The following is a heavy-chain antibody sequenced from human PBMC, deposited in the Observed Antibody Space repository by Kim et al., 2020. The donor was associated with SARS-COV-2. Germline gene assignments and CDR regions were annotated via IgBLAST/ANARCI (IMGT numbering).Heavy chain of an antibody. Sequence: GGSLRLSCAASGFTFDDYAMHWVRQAPGKGLEWVSGISWNSGSIGYADSVKGRFTISRDNAKNSLYLQMNSLRAEDTALYYCAKDKIWKNNWNAADLDYYYYGMDVWGQGTTVTVSS. CDR3: AKDKIWKNNWNAADLDYYYYGMDV. D-gene: IGHD1-20*01. CDR1: GFTFDDYA. J-gene: IGHJ6*02. V-gene: IGHV3-9*01. CDR2: ISWNSGSI.